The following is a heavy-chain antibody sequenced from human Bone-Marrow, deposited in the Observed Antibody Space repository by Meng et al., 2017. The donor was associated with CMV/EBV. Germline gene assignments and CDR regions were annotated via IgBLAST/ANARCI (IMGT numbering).Heavy chain of an antibody. V-gene: IGHV1-69*05. CDR2: IIPMFGTA. CDR1: GGTFSSYA. J-gene: IGHJ6*02. Sequence: SVKVSCKASGGTFSSYAISWVRQAPGQGLEWMGGIIPMFGTANYAQKFQGRVAITTDESTSTGYMDLSRLRSEDTAVYYCTRGDYGGMDVWGQGTTVTVSS. D-gene: IGHD4/OR15-4a*01. CDR3: TRGDYGGMDV.